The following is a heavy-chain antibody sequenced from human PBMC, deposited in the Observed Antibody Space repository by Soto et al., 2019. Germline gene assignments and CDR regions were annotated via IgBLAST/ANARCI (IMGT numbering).Heavy chain of an antibody. D-gene: IGHD3-22*01. CDR3: ARDRNTMILDAFDI. Sequence: QVQLQESGPGLVKPSGTLSLTCAVSGGSISSSNWWSWVRQPPGKGLEWIGEIYHSGSTNYNPSRKVQVTTSVDESKNQFAMNLRSVTAADTAVYYCARDRNTMILDAFDIWGQGTMVAVYS. CDR2: IYHSGST. CDR1: GGSISSSNW. J-gene: IGHJ3*02. V-gene: IGHV4-4*02.